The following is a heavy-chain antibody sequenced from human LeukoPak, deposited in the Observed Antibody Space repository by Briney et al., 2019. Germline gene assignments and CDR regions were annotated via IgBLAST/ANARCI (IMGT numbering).Heavy chain of an antibody. CDR1: GFTFSGSA. V-gene: IGHV3-73*01. Sequence: GGSLRLSCAASGFTFSGSAMHWVRQASGKGLEWVGRIRSKASSYATAYAASVKGRFTISRDESKNTAYLQMNSLKTEDTAVYYCTRREDPGPGMDVWGQGTTVTVSS. CDR3: TRREDPGPGMDV. J-gene: IGHJ6*02. CDR2: IRSKASSYAT. D-gene: IGHD2-8*02.